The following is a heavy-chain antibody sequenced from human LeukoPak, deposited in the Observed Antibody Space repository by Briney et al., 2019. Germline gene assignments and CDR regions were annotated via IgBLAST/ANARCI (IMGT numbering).Heavy chain of an antibody. V-gene: IGHV3-7*01. CDR3: ARWGSLCSNGDPVVLDL. CDR1: GFTFSAYY. D-gene: IGHD2-8*01. J-gene: IGHJ4*01. CDR2: IKEDGGEK. Sequence: GGSLRLSCAASGFTFSAYYMTWVRHAPGKGLEWVANIKEDGGEKDYVDSVKGRFTISRDNAKNSVYLQMNSLRAEDTAGYYCARWGSLCSNGDPVVLDLRGPGTLVHGSS.